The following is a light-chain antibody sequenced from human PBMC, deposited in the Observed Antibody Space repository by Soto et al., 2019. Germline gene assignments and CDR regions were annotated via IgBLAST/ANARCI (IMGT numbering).Light chain of an antibody. V-gene: IGKV3-20*01. J-gene: IGKJ1*01. CDR3: QQYGSSPWT. CDR2: GAS. CDR1: QSVSSSY. Sequence: EIVLTQSPGTLSLSPGERATLSCRASQSVSSSYLAWYQQKPGQAPRLLISGASSRATGIPDRFSGGGSGTDFTLTISRLEPEDFAVYYCQQYGSSPWTFGHGTKVEIK.